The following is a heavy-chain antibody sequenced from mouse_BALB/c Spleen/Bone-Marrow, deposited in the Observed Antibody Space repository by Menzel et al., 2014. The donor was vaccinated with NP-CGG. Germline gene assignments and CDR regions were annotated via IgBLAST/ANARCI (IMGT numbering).Heavy chain of an antibody. Sequence: QVQLKESGAELVRPGTSVKVSCKASGYVFTNHFIEWIKQRPGQGLEWIGVINPGSGGTNYNEKFKGKATLTADRSSSTAYMQLTSLTSDDSAVYFCARDSSGYAWFAYWGQGTLVTVST. V-gene: IGHV1-54*01. CDR3: ARDSSGYAWFAY. D-gene: IGHD3-2*01. CDR2: INPGSGGT. J-gene: IGHJ3*01. CDR1: GYVFTNHF.